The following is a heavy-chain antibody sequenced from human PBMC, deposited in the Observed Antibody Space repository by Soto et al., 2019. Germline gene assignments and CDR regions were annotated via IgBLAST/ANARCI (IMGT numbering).Heavy chain of an antibody. CDR3: ARRDYSTSSLGPFDY. D-gene: IGHD6-6*01. Sequence: QVQLQESGPGLVKPSETLSLTCIVSGGSISSHYWSWIRQPPGNGLEWIGYIHYSGSTNYSPSLKSRVTMSLDTSKNLFSLNLTSVTAADTAVYYCARRDYSTSSLGPFDYWGQGILVTVSS. CDR1: GGSISSHY. V-gene: IGHV4-59*11. J-gene: IGHJ4*02. CDR2: IHYSGST.